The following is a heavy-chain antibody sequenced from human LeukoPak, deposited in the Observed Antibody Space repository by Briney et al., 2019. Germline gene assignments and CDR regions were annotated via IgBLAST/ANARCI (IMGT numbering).Heavy chain of an antibody. CDR2: ISSSGSTI. D-gene: IGHD6-19*01. J-gene: IGHJ4*02. Sequence: GGSLRPSCAASGFTFSSYEMNWVRQAPGKGLEWVSYISSSGSTIYYADSVKGRFTISRDNAKNSLYLQMNSLRAEDTAVYYCARESSGWCLDYWGQGTLVTVSS. CDR3: ARESSGWCLDY. V-gene: IGHV3-48*03. CDR1: GFTFSSYE.